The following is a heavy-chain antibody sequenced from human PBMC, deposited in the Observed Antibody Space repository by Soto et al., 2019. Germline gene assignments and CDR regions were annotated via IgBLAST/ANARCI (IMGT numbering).Heavy chain of an antibody. CDR1: GFTFDDYA. Sequence: DVQLVESGGGLVQPGRSLRLSCAASGFTFDDYAIHRVRQAPGKGLEWVSGINWNGDATGYADSVKGRFTISRDNAKNSLYLQMNSLTTEDTAVYYCANLPLYGSGFDCWGQGTLVTVSS. J-gene: IGHJ4*02. D-gene: IGHD3-10*01. V-gene: IGHV3-9*01. CDR3: ANLPLYGSGFDC. CDR2: INWNGDAT.